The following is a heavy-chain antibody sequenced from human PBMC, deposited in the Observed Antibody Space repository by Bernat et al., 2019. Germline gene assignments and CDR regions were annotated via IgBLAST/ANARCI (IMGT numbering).Heavy chain of an antibody. Sequence: QVQLVQSGAEVKKPGSSVKVSCKASGGTFSSYAISWVRQAPGQGLEWMGGIIPIFGTANYAQKFQGRVTITADESTSTAYMELSSLRSEDTAVYYCARDNGLGYSYGFMYYYYMDVWGKGTTVTVSS. D-gene: IGHD5-18*01. CDR2: IIPIFGTA. V-gene: IGHV1-69*01. J-gene: IGHJ6*03. CDR3: ARDNGLGYSYGFMYYYYMDV. CDR1: GGTFSSYA.